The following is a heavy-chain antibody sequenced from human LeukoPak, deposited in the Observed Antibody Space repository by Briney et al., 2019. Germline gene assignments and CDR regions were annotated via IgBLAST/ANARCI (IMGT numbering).Heavy chain of an antibody. CDR1: GFTFDDYA. Sequence: GGSLRLSCAASGFTFDDYAMHWVRQAPGKGLEWVSLISGDGGSTYYADSVKGRFTISRDNSKNPLYLQMNSLRTEDTALYYCAKGYSYGYWFDYWGQGTLVTVSS. D-gene: IGHD5-18*01. J-gene: IGHJ4*02. CDR3: AKGYSYGYWFDY. CDR2: ISGDGGST. V-gene: IGHV3-43*02.